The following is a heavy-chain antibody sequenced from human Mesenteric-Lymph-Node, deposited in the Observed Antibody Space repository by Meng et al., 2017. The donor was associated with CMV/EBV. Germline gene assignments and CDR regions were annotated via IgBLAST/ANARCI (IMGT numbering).Heavy chain of an antibody. J-gene: IGHJ4*02. CDR3: ARSNTDYYGSGSYYTPFDY. D-gene: IGHD3-10*01. CDR2: ISYDGSNK. V-gene: IGHV3-30*04. CDR1: GFTFSSYA. Sequence: GESLKISCAASGFTFSSYAMHWVRQAPGKGLEWVAVISYDGSNKYYADSVKGRFTISRDNSKNTLYLQMNSLRAEDTAVYYCARSNTDYYGSGSYYTPFDYWGQGTLVTVSS.